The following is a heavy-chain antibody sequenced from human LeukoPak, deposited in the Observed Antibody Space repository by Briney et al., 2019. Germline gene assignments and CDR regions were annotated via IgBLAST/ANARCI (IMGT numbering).Heavy chain of an antibody. D-gene: IGHD3-10*01. CDR2: VYYSGST. CDR1: DGSISSDTHH. J-gene: IGHJ5*02. Sequence: PSETLTLTCTVSDGSISSDTHHWGWIRQPPGKGLQWIGSVYYSGSTYYNPSLRSRVTLSVDTPKDQFSLKLSSVTATDTAMYYCARSGWPLGGFDPWGQGILVTVSS. V-gene: IGHV4-39*01. CDR3: ARSGWPLGGFDP.